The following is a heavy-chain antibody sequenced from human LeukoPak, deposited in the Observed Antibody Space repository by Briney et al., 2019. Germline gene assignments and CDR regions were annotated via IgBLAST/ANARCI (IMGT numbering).Heavy chain of an antibody. CDR3: ARGGTNSYDTFDI. CDR1: GFTFSNYF. J-gene: IGHJ3*02. V-gene: IGHV3-74*01. Sequence: GGSLRLSCAASGFTFSNYFMHWVRQAPGKGLVWVSRISGDGSRTTYAGAVKGRFTISRDNVGNTLYLQMNSLRADDTSEYSCARGGTNSYDTFDIWGQGTMVTVSS. CDR2: ISGDGSRT. D-gene: IGHD1-1*01.